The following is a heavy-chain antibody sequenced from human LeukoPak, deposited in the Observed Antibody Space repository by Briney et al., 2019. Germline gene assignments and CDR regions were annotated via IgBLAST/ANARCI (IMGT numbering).Heavy chain of an antibody. CDR3: ARARDCSCTSCLHYYYYGMDV. CDR1: GYTFTSYD. CDR2: MNPNGGNT. D-gene: IGHD2-2*01. V-gene: IGHV1-8*01. J-gene: IGHJ6*01. Sequence: DSLKVSCTASGYTFTSYDMNWVRQATGQGLEWMGWMNPNGGNTGYAQKFRDRVTLTRNPSISTPDMELSSLRSEDTAVHYCARARDCSCTSCLHYYYYGMDVRRQGAKLSVCS.